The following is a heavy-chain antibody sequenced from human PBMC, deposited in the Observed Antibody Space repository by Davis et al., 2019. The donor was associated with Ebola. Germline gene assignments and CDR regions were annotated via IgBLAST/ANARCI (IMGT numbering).Heavy chain of an antibody. V-gene: IGHV1-3*01. J-gene: IGHJ4*02. CDR1: GYTFTSYA. Sequence: ASVKVSCKASGYTFTSYAMHWVRQAPGQRLEWMGWINAGNGNTKYSQKFQGRVTITRDTSASTAYMELSSLRSEDSAVYYCARGITMVQGVIGYWGQGTLVTVSS. D-gene: IGHD3-10*01. CDR3: ARGITMVQGVIGY. CDR2: INAGNGNT.